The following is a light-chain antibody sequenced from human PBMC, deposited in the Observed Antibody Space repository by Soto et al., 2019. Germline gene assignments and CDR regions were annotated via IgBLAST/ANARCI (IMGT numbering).Light chain of an antibody. J-gene: IGLJ2*01. CDR1: NNDVGGHMY. CDR3: SAYRRGIIV. V-gene: IGLV2-14*01. CDR2: EID. Sequence: QSALTQPASVSGSPGQSITISCTGTNNDVGGHMYVSWYQHQAGKVPKLIIYEIDNRHSGVSDRFSGSKSGNTAYLTISGLQAEDEAAYYCSAYRRGIIVFGGGTKLTVL.